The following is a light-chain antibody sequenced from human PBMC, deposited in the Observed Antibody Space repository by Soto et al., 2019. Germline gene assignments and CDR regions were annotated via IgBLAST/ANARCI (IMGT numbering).Light chain of an antibody. CDR2: EGT. CDR1: NNDVGNYKL. J-gene: IGLJ3*02. Sequence: QSALTQPASVSESPGQSITISCTGTNNDVGNYKLVSWFQHHLGKAPKLIIYEGTKRPSGVSNRFSASQSGTTASLTISGLQAEDEAEYYCYSYAGTSTWVFGGGTKLTVL. CDR3: YSYAGTSTWV. V-gene: IGLV2-23*01.